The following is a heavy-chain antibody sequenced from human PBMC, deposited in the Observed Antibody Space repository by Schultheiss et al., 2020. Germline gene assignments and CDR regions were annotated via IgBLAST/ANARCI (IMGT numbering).Heavy chain of an antibody. CDR3: ARAIESAGTKRIFDY. J-gene: IGHJ4*02. D-gene: IGHD6-13*01. CDR2: VSWNGSRT. CDR1: GFTFSNSD. V-gene: IGHV3-19*01. Sequence: GGSLRLSCAASGFTFSNSDMNWVRQAPGKGLEWVSGVSWNGSRTHYADSVKGRITISRDNAKSSLYLQMNSLRDEDTAVYYCARAIESAGTKRIFDYWGQGTPVNVAS.